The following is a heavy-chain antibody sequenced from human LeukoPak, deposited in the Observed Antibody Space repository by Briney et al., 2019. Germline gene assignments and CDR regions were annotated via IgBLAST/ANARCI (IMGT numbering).Heavy chain of an antibody. CDR2: INHSGST. CDR3: ARAYCVGDCTVLHIYFDN. D-gene: IGHD2-21*02. V-gene: IGHV4-34*01. CDR1: GGSFSGYY. Sequence: SETLSLTCAVYGGSFSGYYWSWIRQPPGKGLEWIGEINHSGSTNYNPFLKSRVTISVDTSKNQFSLKLSSVTAADTAVYYCARAYCVGDCTVLHIYFDNWGQGTLVTVSS. J-gene: IGHJ4*02.